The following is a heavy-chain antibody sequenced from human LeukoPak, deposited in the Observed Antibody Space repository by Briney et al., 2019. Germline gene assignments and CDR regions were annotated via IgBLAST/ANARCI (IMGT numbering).Heavy chain of an antibody. CDR2: IYYSGST. J-gene: IGHJ4*02. CDR1: GGSISSYY. CDR3: ARVVGYSYGYFDY. V-gene: IGHV4-59*01. D-gene: IGHD5-18*01. Sequence: SETLSLTCTVSGGSISSYYWSWIRQPPGKGLEWIGYIYYSGSTNYNPSLKSRVTISVDTSKNQSSLKLSSVTAADTAVYYCARVVGYSYGYFDYWGQGTLVTVSS.